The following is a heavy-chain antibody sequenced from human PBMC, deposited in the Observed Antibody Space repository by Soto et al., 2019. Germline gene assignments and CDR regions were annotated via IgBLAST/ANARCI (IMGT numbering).Heavy chain of an antibody. J-gene: IGHJ5*02. Sequence: SGPTLVNPTPTLTLTCTFSGFSLSNNGEAVGWFRQSPGKALEWLVLIYWDDDNRYNPTLRTRLSTTKDTSKNQVVLTLTNMDPVDIATYYCARYVATSPAGWFEPWGQGIPVTVSS. CDR1: GFSLSNNGEA. D-gene: IGHD3-10*02. CDR2: IYWDDDN. V-gene: IGHV2-5*02. CDR3: ARYVATSPAGWFEP.